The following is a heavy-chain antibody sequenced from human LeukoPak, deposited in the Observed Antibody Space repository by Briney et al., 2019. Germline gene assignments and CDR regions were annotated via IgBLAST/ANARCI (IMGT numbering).Heavy chain of an antibody. J-gene: IGHJ4*02. CDR3: ARSTIAAAGNVEY. CDR2: IYYSGSTGRSI. D-gene: IGHD6-13*01. CDR1: GGSISSYY. V-gene: IGHV4-59*01. Sequence: SETLSLTCTVSGGSISSYYWSWIRQAPGKGLEWIGYIYYSGSTGRSINYNPPLKSRVTISVDTSKNQFSLKLSSVTAADTAMYYCARSTIAAAGNVEYWGQGTLVTVSS.